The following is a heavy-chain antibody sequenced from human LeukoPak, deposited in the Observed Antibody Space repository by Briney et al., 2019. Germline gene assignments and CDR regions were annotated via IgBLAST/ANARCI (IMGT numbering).Heavy chain of an antibody. CDR2: ISYDRSNK. CDR1: GFTFSSYG. V-gene: IGHV3-30*18. D-gene: IGHD6-13*01. CDR3: AKVPSSSWPLYYYFGMDV. J-gene: IGHJ6*02. Sequence: GGSLRLSCAASGFTFSSYGMHWVRQAPGKGLEWVAVISYDRSNKYYADSVKGRFTISRDNSKNTLYLQMNSLRAEDTAIYYCAKVPSSSWPLYYYFGMDVWGQGTTVTVSS.